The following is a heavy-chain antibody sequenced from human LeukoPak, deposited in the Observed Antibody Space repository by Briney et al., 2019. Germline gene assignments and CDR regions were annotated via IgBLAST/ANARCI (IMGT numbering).Heavy chain of an antibody. CDR3: ARGPLLWFGELLSMSDFDY. CDR1: GYTFTGYY. CDR2: INPNSGGT. V-gene: IGHV1-2*02. J-gene: IGHJ4*02. Sequence: ASVKVSCKASGYTFTGYYIHWVRQAPGQGLEWMGCINPNSGGTNYAQKFQGRVTMTRDTSISTAYMELSRLRSDDTAVYYCARGPLLWFGELLSMSDFDYWGQGTLVTVSS. D-gene: IGHD3-10*01.